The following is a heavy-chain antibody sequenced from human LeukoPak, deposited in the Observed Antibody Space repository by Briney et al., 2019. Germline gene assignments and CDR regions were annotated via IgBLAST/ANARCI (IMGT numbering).Heavy chain of an antibody. J-gene: IGHJ4*02. CDR1: GGSISSSSYY. D-gene: IGHD2-8*01. CDR2: ISYSGNT. V-gene: IGHV4-39*07. Sequence: SETLSLTCTVSGGSISSSSYYWGWLRQPPGKGLEWIGSISYSGNTYYNPSLKSRVTISVDTSKNQFSLKLSSVTAADTAVYYCVRMLYANTVDHHFEYWGQGTLVTVSS. CDR3: VRMLYANTVDHHFEY.